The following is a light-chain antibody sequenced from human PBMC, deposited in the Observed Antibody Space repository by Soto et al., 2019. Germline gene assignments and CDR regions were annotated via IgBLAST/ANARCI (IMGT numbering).Light chain of an antibody. CDR3: QQYSNWPET. Sequence: EIVMMQSPATLSVSPGERATLSCRASQSVSSNLAWYQQKVGQAPRLLIYDASTRATGVPARFSGSGSGTEFTLTISSLQSEDFAVYYCQQYSNWPETFGQGTKVDIK. V-gene: IGKV3-15*01. CDR1: QSVSSN. J-gene: IGKJ1*01. CDR2: DAS.